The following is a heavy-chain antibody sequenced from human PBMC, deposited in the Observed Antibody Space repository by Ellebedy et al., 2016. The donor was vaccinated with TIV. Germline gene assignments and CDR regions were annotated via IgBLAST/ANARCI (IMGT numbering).Heavy chain of an antibody. CDR2: INSDGSST. CDR1: GFTFSSYW. Sequence: GESLKISCEASGFTFSSYWMHWVRQAQGKGLVWVSRINSDGSSTSYADSVKGRFTISRDNAKNTLYLQMNSLSAEDTAVYYCARGPDSSGGYKGFDYWGQGTLVTVSS. J-gene: IGHJ4*02. D-gene: IGHD6-19*01. CDR3: ARGPDSSGGYKGFDY. V-gene: IGHV3-74*01.